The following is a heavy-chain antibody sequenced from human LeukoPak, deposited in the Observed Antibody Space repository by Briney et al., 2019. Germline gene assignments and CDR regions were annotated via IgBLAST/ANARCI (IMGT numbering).Heavy chain of an antibody. D-gene: IGHD3-3*01. V-gene: IGHV4-38-2*01. CDR2: IYYSGST. J-gene: IGHJ4*02. Sequence: SETLSLTCAVSGYSISSGYYWGWIRQPPGKGLEWIGSIYYSGSTYYNPSLKSRVTISVDTSKNQFSLKLSSVTAADTAVYYCARRGEWLLGYFDYWGQGTLVTVSS. CDR1: GYSISSGYY. CDR3: ARRGEWLLGYFDY.